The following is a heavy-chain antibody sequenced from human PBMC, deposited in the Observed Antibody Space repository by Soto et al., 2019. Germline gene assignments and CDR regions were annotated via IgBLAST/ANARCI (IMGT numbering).Heavy chain of an antibody. Sequence: EVQLVESGGGLVQFGGSLRLSCAASGFTFSSYWMHWVRQVPGKGLVWVSRIKGDGTNTGYADSVTGRFTISRDNVKNTLYLQMNSLRAEDTAVYYCARGLSGYYGFDYWGQGTLVTVSS. CDR1: GFTFSSYW. D-gene: IGHD5-12*01. CDR3: ARGLSGYYGFDY. CDR2: IKGDGTNT. V-gene: IGHV3-74*01. J-gene: IGHJ4*02.